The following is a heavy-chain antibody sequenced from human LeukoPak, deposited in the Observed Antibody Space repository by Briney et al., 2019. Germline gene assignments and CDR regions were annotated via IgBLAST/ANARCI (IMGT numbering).Heavy chain of an antibody. Sequence: SGPTLVKPTQTLTLTCTFSGFLLSTRAVGVGWIRQPPGKALEWHALLYWDADRRYSPSLKSSLTITKDTSKNHVVHTMTNMDPVDTATYYCAHSYSTLVVDYWGQGTLVTVCS. CDR1: GFLLSTRAVG. CDR2: LYWDADR. CDR3: AHSYSTLVVDY. J-gene: IGHJ4*02. D-gene: IGHD6-13*01. V-gene: IGHV2-5*02.